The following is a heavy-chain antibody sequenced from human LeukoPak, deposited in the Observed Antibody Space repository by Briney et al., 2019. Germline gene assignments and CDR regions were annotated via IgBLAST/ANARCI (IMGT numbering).Heavy chain of an antibody. V-gene: IGHV3-30*03. CDR2: ISYDGSNK. CDR3: ASLHDYGGRLDY. CDR1: GFTFSSYG. J-gene: IGHJ4*02. Sequence: GGSLRLSCAASGFTFSSYGMHWVRQAPGKGLEWVAVISYDGSNKYYADSVKGRFTISRDNSKNTLYLQMNSLRAEDTAVYYCASLHDYGGRLDYWGQGTLVTVSS. D-gene: IGHD4-23*01.